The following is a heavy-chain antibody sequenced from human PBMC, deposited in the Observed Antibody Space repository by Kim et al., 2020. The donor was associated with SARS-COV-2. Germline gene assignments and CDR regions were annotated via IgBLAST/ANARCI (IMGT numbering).Heavy chain of an antibody. V-gene: IGHV3-30*04. CDR2: ISYDGSNK. J-gene: IGHJ4*02. CDR1: GFTFSSYA. CDR3: ARFAGSYTDY. D-gene: IGHD3-10*01. Sequence: GRSLRLSCAASGFTFSSYAMHWVRQAPGKGLEWVAVISYDGSNKYYADSVKGRFTISRDNSKNTLYLQMNSLRAEDTAVYYCARFAGSYTDYWGQGTLVTVSS.